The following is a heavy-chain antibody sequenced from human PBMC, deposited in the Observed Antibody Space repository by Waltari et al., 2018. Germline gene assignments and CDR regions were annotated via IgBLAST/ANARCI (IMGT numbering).Heavy chain of an antibody. CDR3: GTVEAVAS. V-gene: IGHV3-74*01. CDR1: GVTFSPQW. CDR2: VNDDGSTT. J-gene: IGHJ5*02. Sequence: EVQVVESGGGLVQPGGSLRLSCTASGVTFSPQWVHWVRQTPGKGLVGVSGVNDDGSTTRCADPVKGRFTISRDNARNAVYLQMNSLRAEDTAVYFCGTVEAVASWGQGTLVTVSS.